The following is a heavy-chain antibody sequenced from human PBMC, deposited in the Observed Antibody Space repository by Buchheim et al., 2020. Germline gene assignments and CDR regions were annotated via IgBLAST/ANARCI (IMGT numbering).Heavy chain of an antibody. V-gene: IGHV4-59*01. Sequence: QVQLQESGPGLVKPSETLSLTCTVSGGSISSYYWSWIRQPPGKGLEWIGYIYYSGNTNYNPSLKSRVTISADTSKNPLSLKVRSVTAADTAMYYCARVWEVVGGTSWFDPWGQGTL. J-gene: IGHJ5*02. D-gene: IGHD2-15*01. CDR1: GGSISSYY. CDR3: ARVWEVVGGTSWFDP. CDR2: IYYSGNT.